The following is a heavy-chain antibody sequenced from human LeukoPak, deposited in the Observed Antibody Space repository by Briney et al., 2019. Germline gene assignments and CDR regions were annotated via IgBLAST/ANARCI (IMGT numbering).Heavy chain of an antibody. CDR1: GFTSDDYA. CDR3: AKDNRSKQWLVHYYYYYMDV. J-gene: IGHJ6*03. CDR2: ISWDGGST. D-gene: IGHD6-19*01. Sequence: PGGSLRLSCAASGFTSDDYAMHWVRQAPGKGLEWVSLISWDGGSTYYADSVKGRFTISRDNSKNSLYLQMNSLRAEDTALYYCAKDNRSKQWLVHYYYYYMDVWGKGTTVTVSS. V-gene: IGHV3-43D*03.